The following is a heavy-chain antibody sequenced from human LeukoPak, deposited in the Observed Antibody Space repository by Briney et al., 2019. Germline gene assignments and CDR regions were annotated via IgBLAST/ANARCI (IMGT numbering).Heavy chain of an antibody. CDR3: AKGLGVPAAILTYYYMDV. D-gene: IGHD2-2*02. Sequence: GALRLSCAASGFSVSINYMTWVRQAPGKGLEWVSAISGSGGSTYYADSVKGRFTISRDNSKNTLYLQMNSLRAEDTAVYYCAKGLGVPAAILTYYYMDVWGKGTTVTVSS. CDR1: GFSVSINY. J-gene: IGHJ6*03. V-gene: IGHV3-23*01. CDR2: ISGSGGST.